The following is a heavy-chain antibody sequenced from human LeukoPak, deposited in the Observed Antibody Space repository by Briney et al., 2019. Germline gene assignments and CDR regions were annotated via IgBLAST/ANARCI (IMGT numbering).Heavy chain of an antibody. Sequence: GGSLRLSCAASGFTFSSYWMSWVRQAPGKGLEWVANIKQDGSNKYYADSVKGRFTISRDNSRNTLYLQMNSLRAEDTAVYYCAREVGSSGYTLVDYWGQGTLVTVSS. CDR2: IKQDGSNK. CDR1: GFTFSSYW. D-gene: IGHD3-22*01. J-gene: IGHJ4*02. V-gene: IGHV3-7*01. CDR3: AREVGSSGYTLVDY.